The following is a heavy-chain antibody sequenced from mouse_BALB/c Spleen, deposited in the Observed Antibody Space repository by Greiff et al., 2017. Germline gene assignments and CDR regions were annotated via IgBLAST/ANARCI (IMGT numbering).Heavy chain of an antibody. V-gene: IGHV2-9*02. CDR1: GFSLTSYG. CDR3: ARLYYGRGVYFDY. CDR2: IWAGGST. Sequence: QVQLKESGPGLVQPSQSLSITCTVSGFSLTSYGVHWVRQPPGKGLEWLGVIWAGGSTNYNSALMSRLSNSKDNSKSQVFLKMNSLQTDDTAMYYCARLYYGRGVYFDYWGQGTTLTVSS. J-gene: IGHJ2*01. D-gene: IGHD1-1*01.